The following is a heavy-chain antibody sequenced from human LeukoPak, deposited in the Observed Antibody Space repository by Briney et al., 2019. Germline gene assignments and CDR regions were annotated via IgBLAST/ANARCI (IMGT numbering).Heavy chain of an antibody. Sequence: KASETLSLTCSVSGGSVNTYYWSWIRRSAGKGLEWIGRISITEGTNYNPSLKSRVSMSVDASKNQVSLKLGSVTAADTAVYYCARLRRDINDWYADDCWGQGTLVTVYS. D-gene: IGHD6-19*01. CDR1: GGSVNTYY. J-gene: IGHJ4*02. CDR3: ARLRRDINDWYADDC. CDR2: ISITEGT. V-gene: IGHV4-4*07.